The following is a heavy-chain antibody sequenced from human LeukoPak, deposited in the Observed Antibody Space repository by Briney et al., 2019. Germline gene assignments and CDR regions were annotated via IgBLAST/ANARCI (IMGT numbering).Heavy chain of an antibody. J-gene: IGHJ4*02. CDR1: GFTFSSYA. Sequence: GGSLRLSCAASGFTFSSYAMNWVRQAPGKGLEWVSTISGGGGSTYYADSVKGRFTISKDNSKNTLYLQMNSLRAEDTAVYYCAKGRRDGYNFDFDYWGQGTLVTVSS. CDR3: AKGRRDGYNFDFDY. V-gene: IGHV3-23*01. D-gene: IGHD5-24*01. CDR2: ISGGGGST.